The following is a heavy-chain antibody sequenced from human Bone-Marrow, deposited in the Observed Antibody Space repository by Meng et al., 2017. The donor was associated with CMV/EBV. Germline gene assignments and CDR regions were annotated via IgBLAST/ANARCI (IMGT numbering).Heavy chain of an antibody. CDR3: ARCGLRSSTSCDSEFDY. CDR1: GYTFTSYD. D-gene: IGHD2-2*02. V-gene: IGHV1-8*03. CDR2: MNPNSGNT. Sequence: ASVKVSCNGSGYTFTSYDINWVRQATGQGLEWMGWMNPNSGNTGYAQKFQGRVTITRNTSISTAYMELSSLRSEDTDVYYCARCGLRSSTSCDSEFDYWGQGTRVTVSS. J-gene: IGHJ4*02.